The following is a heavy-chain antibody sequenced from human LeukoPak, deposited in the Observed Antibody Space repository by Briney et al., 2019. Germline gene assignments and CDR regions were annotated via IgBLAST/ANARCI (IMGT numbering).Heavy chain of an antibody. Sequence: QPGGSLRLSCAASGFSFSSHWVHWVRQAPVKGLVWVSRISDDGSYTSNVDSVKGRFTISRDNVNNMLYLHMNSLRAEDTAVYYCASFGISWRSSYWGQGTLVTVSS. CDR2: ISDDGSYT. J-gene: IGHJ4*02. CDR1: GFSFSSHW. D-gene: IGHD2-21*01. CDR3: ASFGISWRSSY. V-gene: IGHV3-74*01.